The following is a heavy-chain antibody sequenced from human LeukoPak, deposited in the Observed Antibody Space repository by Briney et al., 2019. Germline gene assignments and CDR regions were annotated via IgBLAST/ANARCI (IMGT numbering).Heavy chain of an antibody. Sequence: GGSLRLSCAASGFTFSSYALSWVRRAPGKGLEGVSAIIGSGGSTYYADSVKGRFTISRDNSKNTLYLQMNSLRAEDTAVYYCAEGPSDYYDSSGYYLIDYWGQGTLVTVSS. CDR1: GFTFSSYA. CDR3: AEGPSDYYDSSGYYLIDY. J-gene: IGHJ4*02. D-gene: IGHD3-22*01. V-gene: IGHV3-23*01. CDR2: IIGSGGST.